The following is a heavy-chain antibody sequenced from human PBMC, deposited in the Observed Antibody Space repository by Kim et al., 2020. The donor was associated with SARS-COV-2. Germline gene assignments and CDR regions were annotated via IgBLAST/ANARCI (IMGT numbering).Heavy chain of an antibody. D-gene: IGHD4-4*01. J-gene: IGHJ6*03. CDR1: GGSFSGYY. CDR2: INHSGST. Sequence: SETLSLTCAVYGGSFSGYYWSWIRQPPGKGLEWIGEINHSGSTNYNPSLKSRVTISVDTSKNQFSLKLSSVTAADTAVYYCARRSNPRYYYYYMDVWGKGTTVTVSS. V-gene: IGHV4-34*01. CDR3: ARRSNPRYYYYYMDV.